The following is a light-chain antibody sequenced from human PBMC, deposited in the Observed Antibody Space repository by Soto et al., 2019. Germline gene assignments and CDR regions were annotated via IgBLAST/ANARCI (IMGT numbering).Light chain of an antibody. CDR3: LQHNSYPPT. CDR1: QGIRNE. V-gene: IGKV1-17*01. J-gene: IGKJ1*01. Sequence: DIQVTQSPSSLSASVGDRVTITCRTSQGIRNELGWYQQKAGKAPKRLIYSASILQSGVPSRFSGSGSGTEFTLTICSLQAEDFATYYCLQHNSYPPTFGQGTKVEIK. CDR2: SAS.